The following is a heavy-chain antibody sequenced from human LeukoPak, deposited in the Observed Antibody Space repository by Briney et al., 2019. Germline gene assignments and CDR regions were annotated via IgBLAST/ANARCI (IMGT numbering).Heavy chain of an antibody. V-gene: IGHV1-69*04. D-gene: IGHD4-17*01. CDR3: ARDDSPTVTSF. CDR1: GYTFANYG. CDR2: IIPILGIA. J-gene: IGHJ4*02. Sequence: ASVKVSCKASGYTFANYGIIWVRQAPGQGLEWMGRIIPILGIANYAQKFQGRVTITADKSTSTAYMELSSLRSEDTAVYYCARDDSPTVTSFGGQGTLVTVSS.